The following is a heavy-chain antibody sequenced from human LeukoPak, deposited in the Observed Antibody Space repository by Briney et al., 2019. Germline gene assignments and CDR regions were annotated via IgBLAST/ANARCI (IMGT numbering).Heavy chain of an antibody. Sequence: PSETLSLTCTVSGGSISSYYWSWIRQPPGKGLEWIGYIYYSGSTNYNPSLKSRVTISVDTSKNQFSLKLSSVTAADTAVYYCARWGIFGVALNYYGMDVWGQRTTVTVSS. J-gene: IGHJ6*02. CDR3: ARWGIFGVALNYYGMDV. V-gene: IGHV4-59*01. CDR1: GGSISSYY. D-gene: IGHD3-3*01. CDR2: IYYSGST.